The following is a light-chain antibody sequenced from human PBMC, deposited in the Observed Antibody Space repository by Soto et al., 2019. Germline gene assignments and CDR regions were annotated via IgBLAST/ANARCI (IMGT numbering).Light chain of an antibody. Sequence: EIVLTQSPGTLSLSPGVRANLSCRDSQSVSSSYLAWYQQKPGQAPRLLIYDASSRATGIPDRFSGSGSGTDFTLTISRLEPEDFAVYYCQQYGSSLYTFGQGTKLEIK. CDR1: QSVSSSY. CDR2: DAS. J-gene: IGKJ2*01. CDR3: QQYGSSLYT. V-gene: IGKV3-20*01.